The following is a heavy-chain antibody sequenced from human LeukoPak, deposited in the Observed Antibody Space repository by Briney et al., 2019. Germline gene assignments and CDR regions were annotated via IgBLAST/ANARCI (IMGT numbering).Heavy chain of an antibody. J-gene: IGHJ4*02. CDR1: DASSSNYY. CDR3: APIYGDFSDFDY. D-gene: IGHD2-21*02. Sequence: PSETLSLTCGVYDASSSNYYWNWIRQPPGKGLEWIGETTHDGRTNYSPSLRGRATISGDTSKSQFSLKLYSVTAADTAVYYCAPIYGDFSDFDYWGLGTLVTVSS. V-gene: IGHV4-34*01. CDR2: TTHDGRT.